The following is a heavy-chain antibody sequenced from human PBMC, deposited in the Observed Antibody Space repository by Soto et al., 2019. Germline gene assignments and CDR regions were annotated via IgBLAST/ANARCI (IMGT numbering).Heavy chain of an antibody. CDR1: AYSFYGYC. Sequence: PGGSLQNACRDSAYSFYGYCIAWMSQMPGKGLEWLGSIYPDDSDTRYSPSFHGQVTISTDNSISTAYLQWSSLKASDTAMYYCARMSTVTSRIYYYGMAVWGYGTPV. CDR2: IYPDDSDT. J-gene: IGHJ6*02. CDR3: ARMSTVTSRIYYYGMAV. V-gene: IGHV5-51*01. D-gene: IGHD4-17*01.